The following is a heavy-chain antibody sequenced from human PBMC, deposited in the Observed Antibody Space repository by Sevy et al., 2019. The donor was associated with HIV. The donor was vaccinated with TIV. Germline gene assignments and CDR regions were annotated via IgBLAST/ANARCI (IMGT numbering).Heavy chain of an antibody. D-gene: IGHD1-26*01. Sequence: SQTLSCAASGFTFTSDYMHWVRQPPGKGLVWVSHINTDGKIIRYADSVKGRFTTSRDNAKNKLYLQMNSLRAEDTAVYYCARGSRGTFGSWGQGTLVTVSS. CDR2: INTDGKII. J-gene: IGHJ4*02. CDR3: ARGSRGTFGS. V-gene: IGHV3-74*01. CDR1: GFTFTSDY.